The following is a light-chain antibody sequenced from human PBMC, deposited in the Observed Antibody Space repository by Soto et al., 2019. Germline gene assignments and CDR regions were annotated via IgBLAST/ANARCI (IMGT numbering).Light chain of an antibody. J-gene: IGLJ2*01. CDR3: CSYAGSYTWG. CDR2: DVS. V-gene: IGLV2-11*01. CDR1: SSDVGGYNY. Sequence: SALTQPRSVSGSPGQSVTISCTGTSSDVGGYNYVSWYQQHPGKAPKLMIYDVSKRPSGVPDRFSGSKSGNTASLTISGLQAEDEADYYCCSYAGSYTWGFGGGTKLTVL.